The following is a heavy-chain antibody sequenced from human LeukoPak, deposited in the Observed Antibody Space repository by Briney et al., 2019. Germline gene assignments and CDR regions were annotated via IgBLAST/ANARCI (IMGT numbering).Heavy chain of an antibody. D-gene: IGHD3-22*01. CDR3: ARDPYYYDSGDY. Sequence: PGRSLRLSCGASGFTFSSYGMHWVRQAPGKGLEWVAVIWYDGSNKYYADSVKGRFTISRDNSKNTLYLQMNSLRAEDTAVYYCARDPYYYDSGDYWGQGTLVTVSS. J-gene: IGHJ4*02. CDR1: GFTFSSYG. CDR2: IWYDGSNK. V-gene: IGHV3-33*01.